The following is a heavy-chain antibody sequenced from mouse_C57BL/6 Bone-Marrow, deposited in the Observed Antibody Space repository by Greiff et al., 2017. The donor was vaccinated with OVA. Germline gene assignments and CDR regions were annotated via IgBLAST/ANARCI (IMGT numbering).Heavy chain of an antibody. J-gene: IGHJ1*03. CDR1: GFSLSTFGMG. Sequence: QVTLKVSGPGILQPSQTLSLTCSFSGFSLSTFGMGVGWIRKPSGKGLEWLAHIWWDDDKYYNPALKSRLTISKDTSKIQVFRKIANVETADTATYYCARIREGYYGSSHWYFDVGGTGTTVTVSS. CDR2: IWWDDDK. V-gene: IGHV8-8*01. CDR3: ARIREGYYGSSHWYFDV. D-gene: IGHD1-1*01.